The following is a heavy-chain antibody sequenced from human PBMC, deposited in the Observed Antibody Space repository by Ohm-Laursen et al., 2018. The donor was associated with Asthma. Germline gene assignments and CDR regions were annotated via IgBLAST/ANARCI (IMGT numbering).Heavy chain of an antibody. Sequence: ALRLSCAASGFTFSSYAMSWVRQAPGKGREWVSGISSSGGSTYYADNVKGRFTISRDNSKNTLYLQMNSLRAEDTAVYYCAKDVLMDVWGQGTPVTVSS. CDR3: AKDVLMDV. V-gene: IGHV3-23*01. CDR2: ISSSGGST. J-gene: IGHJ6*02. CDR1: GFTFSSYA.